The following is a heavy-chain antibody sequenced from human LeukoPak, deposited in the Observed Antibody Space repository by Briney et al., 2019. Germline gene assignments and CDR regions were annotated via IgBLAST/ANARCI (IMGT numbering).Heavy chain of an antibody. CDR2: IYYSGRS. V-gene: IGHV4-59*12. Sequence: PSETLSLTCTVSGGSIGSYYWSWIRQPPGKGLEWIGYIYYSGRSNQNPSLKSRVTISLDTSKNQFSLKLSSVTAADTAVYYYASLFAEFDYWGQGTLVTVSS. CDR1: GGSIGSYY. J-gene: IGHJ4*02. CDR3: ASLFAEFDY.